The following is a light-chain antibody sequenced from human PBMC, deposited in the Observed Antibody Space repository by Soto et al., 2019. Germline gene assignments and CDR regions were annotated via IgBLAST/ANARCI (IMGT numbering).Light chain of an antibody. CDR2: DAS. CDR3: QQRSNWPLFT. V-gene: IGKV3-11*01. J-gene: IGKJ3*01. Sequence: EIVLTQSPATLSLSPGARATLSCRASQSVSSYLAWYQQKPGQAPRLLIYDASNRATGIPARFSGSGSGTDFTLTISSLEPEDFAVYYCQQRSNWPLFTFGPGTKVDI. CDR1: QSVSSY.